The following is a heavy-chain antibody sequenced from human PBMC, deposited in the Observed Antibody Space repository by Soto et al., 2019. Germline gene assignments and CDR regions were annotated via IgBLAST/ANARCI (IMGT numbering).Heavy chain of an antibody. CDR2: LSYEGSNK. V-gene: IGHV3-30*18. Sequence: QGQMVESGGVVVQHGRALRHSCAASGLTFSSYGVHWFRRDPGKWLEWVAVLSYEGSNKYYADYVKVQFPLARDNSTNELYLQMNNLGAEDTAVYYTAEDLSSWAVSKVNSFDPWGQGTLVTVSS. CDR3: AEDLSSWAVSKVNSFDP. J-gene: IGHJ5*02. CDR1: GLTFSSYG. D-gene: IGHD6-13*01.